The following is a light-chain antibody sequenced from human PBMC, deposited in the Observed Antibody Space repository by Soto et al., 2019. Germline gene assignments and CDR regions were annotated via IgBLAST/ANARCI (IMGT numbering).Light chain of an antibody. Sequence: IVMTQSPATLSVSPGERATLSCRASQSVSSGYLALYQQKPVQSPSLLIYVASTRATGIPSRFSGSGSGTKFTLTIRSLQSAGSSVYYCQQYSNWPPFTFGQGTRLEIK. CDR3: QQYSNWPPFT. CDR1: QSVSSGY. J-gene: IGKJ5*01. V-gene: IGKV3-15*01. CDR2: VAS.